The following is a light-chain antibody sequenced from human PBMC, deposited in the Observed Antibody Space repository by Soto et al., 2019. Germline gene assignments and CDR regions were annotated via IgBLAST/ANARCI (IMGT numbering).Light chain of an antibody. V-gene: IGKV1-39*01. Sequence: DIQMTQSPSSLSASVGDRVTITCRASQSISSYLNWYQQKPGKAPNLLIYAASSLQSGVPSRFSGSGSGTDFTLTISSLQPEDFATYYCQHSYSTLLTFGQGTRLEIK. CDR2: AAS. CDR3: QHSYSTLLT. CDR1: QSISSY. J-gene: IGKJ5*01.